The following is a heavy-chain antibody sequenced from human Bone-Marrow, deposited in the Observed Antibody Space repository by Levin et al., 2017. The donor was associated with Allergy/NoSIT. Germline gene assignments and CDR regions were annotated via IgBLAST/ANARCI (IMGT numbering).Heavy chain of an antibody. D-gene: IGHD3-22*01. CDR3: ARDPARGYYDSSGYSGDH. Sequence: GGSLRLSCAASGFSFWHYTMNWVRQAPGKGLEWVSCISSSGDSTYYADSVKGRFTISRDIAKNSLYLQLNRLRDEDTALYYCARDPARGYYDSSGYSGDHWGQGTLVTVSS. CDR1: GFSFWHYT. J-gene: IGHJ4*02. V-gene: IGHV3-48*02. CDR2: ISSSGDST.